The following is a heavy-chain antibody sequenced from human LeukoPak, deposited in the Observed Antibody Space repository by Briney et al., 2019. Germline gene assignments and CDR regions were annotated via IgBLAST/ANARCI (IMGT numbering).Heavy chain of an antibody. Sequence: GGSLRLSCAASGFTFSRYEMNWVRQAPGEGLEWVSYINTNGGSIYYADSVKGRFTISRDNAKNSLYLQMNSLRAEDTAVYYCARDDLWSPDYWGQGTLVTVSS. CDR3: ARDDLWSPDY. J-gene: IGHJ4*02. V-gene: IGHV3-48*03. D-gene: IGHD3-10*01. CDR2: INTNGGSI. CDR1: GFTFSRYE.